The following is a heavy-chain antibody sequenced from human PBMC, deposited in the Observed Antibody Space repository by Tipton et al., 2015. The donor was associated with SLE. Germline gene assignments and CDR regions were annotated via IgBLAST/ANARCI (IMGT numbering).Heavy chain of an antibody. CDR3: ARVAPAEVFDS. J-gene: IGHJ4*02. D-gene: IGHD2-2*01. CDR2: IIHSGVI. CDR1: GGSITDYY. Sequence: TLSLTCTVSGGSITDYYWSWIRQPPGKGLEWIAEIIHSGVINYNPSLRSRVTISVDMSKSQVSLKLSSVTAADTAVYYCARVAPAEVFDSWGQGTLVTVSS. V-gene: IGHV4-34*12.